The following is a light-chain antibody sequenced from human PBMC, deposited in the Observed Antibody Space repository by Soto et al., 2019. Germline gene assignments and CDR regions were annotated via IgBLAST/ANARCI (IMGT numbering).Light chain of an antibody. V-gene: IGKV3-11*01. Sequence: EIVLTQSPATLSLSPGERATLSCRASQSVSSYLAWYQQKPGQAPRLLIYDASNRATGIPPRLSGSGSGTGFTLTISSLEPEDFAVYYCQQRSNWPPITFGQGTRLEIK. CDR2: DAS. CDR1: QSVSSY. J-gene: IGKJ5*01. CDR3: QQRSNWPPIT.